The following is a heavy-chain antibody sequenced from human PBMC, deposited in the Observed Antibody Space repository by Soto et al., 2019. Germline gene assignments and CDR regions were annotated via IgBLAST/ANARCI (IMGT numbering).Heavy chain of an antibody. CDR1: GYTFTSYA. J-gene: IGHJ4*02. CDR3: ARDPDYGDYGTSPADVY. Sequence: QVQLVQSGAEEKKPGASVKVSCKASGYTFTSYAMHWVRQAPGQRLEWMGWINAGNGNTKYSQKFQGRVTITRDTSASTAYMELNSQRSEDTAVYYCARDPDYGDYGTSPADVYWGQGTLVTVSS. D-gene: IGHD4-17*01. CDR2: INAGNGNT. V-gene: IGHV1-3*05.